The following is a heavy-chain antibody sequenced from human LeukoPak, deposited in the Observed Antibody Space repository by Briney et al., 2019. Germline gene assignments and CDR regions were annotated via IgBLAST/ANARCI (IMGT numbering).Heavy chain of an antibody. V-gene: IGHV3-74*01. CDR3: ARDLAQGDDAFDI. CDR2: INSDGSTT. CDR1: GFTFSSYW. Sequence: GGSLRLSCAASGFTFSSYWMHWVRQAPGKGLVWVSRINSDGSTTTYADSVKGRFTISRDNAKNSLYLQMNSLRAEDTAVYYCARDLAQGDDAFDIWGQGTMVTVSS. J-gene: IGHJ3*02. D-gene: IGHD5-12*01.